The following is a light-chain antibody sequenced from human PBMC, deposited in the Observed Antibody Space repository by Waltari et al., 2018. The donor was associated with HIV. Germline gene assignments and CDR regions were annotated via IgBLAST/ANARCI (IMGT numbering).Light chain of an antibody. CDR3: CSYAGTSTVV. CDR1: SSDFGSYNI. Sequence: QSALTQPVPVSGSPGQSMTISCTGTSSDFGSYNIVSWYQQHPGKAPKLMIHEVSKRPSGVSNRFSGSKSGNTASLTISGLQAEDEADYYCCSYAGTSTVVFGGGTKLTVL. J-gene: IGLJ2*01. CDR2: EVS. V-gene: IGLV2-23*02.